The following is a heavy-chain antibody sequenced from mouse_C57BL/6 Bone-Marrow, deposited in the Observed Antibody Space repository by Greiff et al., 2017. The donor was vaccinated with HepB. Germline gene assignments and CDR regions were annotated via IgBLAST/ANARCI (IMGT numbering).Heavy chain of an antibody. CDR2: SRNKANDYTT. CDR3: ARDSSYYLGAY. Sequence: EVQGVESGGGLVQSGRSLRLSCATSGFTFSDFYMEWVRQAPGKGLEWIAASRNKANDYTTEYSASVKGRFIVSRDTSQSILYLQMNALRAEDTAIYYCARDSSYYLGAYWGQGTLVTVSA. CDR1: GFTFSDFY. V-gene: IGHV7-1*01. J-gene: IGHJ3*01. D-gene: IGHD2-10*01.